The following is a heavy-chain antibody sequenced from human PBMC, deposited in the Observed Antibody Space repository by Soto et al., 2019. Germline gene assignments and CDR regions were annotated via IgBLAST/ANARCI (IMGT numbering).Heavy chain of an antibody. Sequence: SLRLSCASSGFTFSSYAVHWVRQAPGKGLEWVAVISYDGSNKYYADSVKGRFTISRDNSKNTLYLQMNSLRAEDTAVYYCATRLGYCSSTSCPGNWLDPWGQGTMVTVSS. CDR3: ATRLGYCSSTSCPGNWLDP. CDR2: ISYDGSNK. V-gene: IGHV3-30-3*01. D-gene: IGHD2-2*01. CDR1: GFTFSSYA. J-gene: IGHJ5*02.